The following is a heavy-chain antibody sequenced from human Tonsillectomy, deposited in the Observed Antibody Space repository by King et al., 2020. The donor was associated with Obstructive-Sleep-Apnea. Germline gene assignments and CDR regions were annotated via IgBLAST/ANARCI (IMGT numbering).Heavy chain of an antibody. Sequence: VQLQESGPGLVKPSETLSLTCTVSGGSISSYYWNWIRQPPGKGLEWIGYIYYSGSTNYNPSLKSRVIISVDTAQNQFSLKLSSVTAADTAVYYCARFRGTDYRATYWYFDLWGRGTLVSVSS. CDR2: IYYSGST. J-gene: IGHJ2*01. CDR1: GGSISSYY. D-gene: IGHD3/OR15-3a*01. V-gene: IGHV4-59*08. CDR3: ARFRGTDYRATYWYFDL.